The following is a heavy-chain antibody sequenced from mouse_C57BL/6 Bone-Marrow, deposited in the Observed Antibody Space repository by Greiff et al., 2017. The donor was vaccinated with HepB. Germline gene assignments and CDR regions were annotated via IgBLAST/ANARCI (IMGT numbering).Heavy chain of an antibody. CDR1: GFNIKDDY. J-gene: IGHJ1*03. CDR2: IDPENGDT. Sequence: EVQLQQSGAELVRPGASVKLSCTASGFNIKDDYMHWVKQRPEQGLEWIGWIDPENGDTEYASKFQGKATITADTSSNTAYLQLSSLTSEDTAVYYCTKDGYYWYFDVWGTGTTVTVSS. D-gene: IGHD2-3*01. V-gene: IGHV14-4*01. CDR3: TKDGYYWYFDV.